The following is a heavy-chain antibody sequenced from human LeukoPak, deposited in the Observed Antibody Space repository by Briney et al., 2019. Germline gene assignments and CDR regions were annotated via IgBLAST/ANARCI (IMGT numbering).Heavy chain of an antibody. D-gene: IGHD2-21*02. CDR3: ARVRYCGGDCS. CDR1: GGSFSDYY. Sequence: SETLSLTCAVYGGSFSDYYWSWIRQPPGKGLEWIGEIYHSGSTNYNPSLKSRVTISLDTSKNQFSLRLSSVTAADTAVYYCARVRYCGGDCSWGQGTLVTVSS. J-gene: IGHJ5*02. V-gene: IGHV4-34*01. CDR2: IYHSGST.